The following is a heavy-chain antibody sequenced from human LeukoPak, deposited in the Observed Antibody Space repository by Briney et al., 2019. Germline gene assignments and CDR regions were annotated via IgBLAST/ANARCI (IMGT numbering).Heavy chain of an antibody. V-gene: IGHV1-46*01. Sequence: ASVKVSCKASGYTFTSYYMHWVRQAPGQGLEWMGIINPSGGSTSYAQKFQGRVTMTRDTSTSTVYMELSSLRSEDTAVYYCARPREYYYDSSGYIDYRGQGTLVTVSS. CDR3: ARPREYYYDSSGYIDY. CDR2: INPSGGST. CDR1: GYTFTSYY. D-gene: IGHD3-22*01. J-gene: IGHJ4*02.